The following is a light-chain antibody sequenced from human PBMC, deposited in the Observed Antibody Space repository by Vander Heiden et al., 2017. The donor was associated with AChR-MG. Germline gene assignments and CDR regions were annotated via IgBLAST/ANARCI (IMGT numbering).Light chain of an antibody. V-gene: IGKV4-1*01. J-gene: IGKJ1*01. CDR2: WAS. CDR1: QSVLYSSNNKNY. CDR3: QQDDSTLWT. Sequence: DIVMTQSPDSLAVSLGERATINCKSSQSVLYSSNNKNYLAWYQQKPGQPPKLFIYWASTRESGVPDRFSGSGSGTDFTLTISSLQAEDVAVYYCQQDDSTLWTFGQGTKVEIK.